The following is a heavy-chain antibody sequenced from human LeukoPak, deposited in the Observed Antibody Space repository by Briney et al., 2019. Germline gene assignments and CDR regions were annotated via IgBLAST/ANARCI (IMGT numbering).Heavy chain of an antibody. J-gene: IGHJ4*02. Sequence: PSETLSLTCTVSDGSISSYYWSWIRQPAGKGLEWIGRIYTSGSTNYNPSLTSRVTMSVDTSKNQFSLKLSSVTAADTAVYYCARSGDVAEFDYWGQGTLVTVSS. D-gene: IGHD6-19*01. V-gene: IGHV4-4*07. CDR2: IYTSGST. CDR3: ARSGDVAEFDY. CDR1: DGSISSYY.